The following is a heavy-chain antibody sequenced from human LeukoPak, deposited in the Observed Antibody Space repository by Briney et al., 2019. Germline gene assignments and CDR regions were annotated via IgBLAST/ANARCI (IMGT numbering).Heavy chain of an antibody. V-gene: IGHV3-30-3*01. D-gene: IGHD3/OR15-3a*01. CDR1: GFTFSSYA. J-gene: IGHJ6*02. Sequence: GGSLRLSCAASGFTFSSYAMHWVRQAPGKGLEWVAVISYDGSNKYYADSVKGRFTISRDNAKNSLYLQMNSLRAEDTAVYYCARFSWTYGMDVWGQGTTVTVSS. CDR2: ISYDGSNK. CDR3: ARFSWTYGMDV.